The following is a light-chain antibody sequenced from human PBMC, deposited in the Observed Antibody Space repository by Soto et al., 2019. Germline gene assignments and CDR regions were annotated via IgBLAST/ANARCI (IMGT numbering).Light chain of an antibody. V-gene: IGKV3D-15*01. CDR2: GAS. CDR3: QQYNNWPPIT. Sequence: EIVMTPSASTLSVYPCARAARSWCASQSVSSNLAWYQQKPGQPPTLLIYGASTRATGIPARFSGSGSGTEFTLTISSLQSEDFAVYYCQQYNNWPPITFGQGTRLENK. CDR1: QSVSSN. J-gene: IGKJ5*01.